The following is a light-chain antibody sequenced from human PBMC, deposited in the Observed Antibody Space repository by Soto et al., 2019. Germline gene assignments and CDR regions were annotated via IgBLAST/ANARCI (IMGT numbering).Light chain of an antibody. J-gene: IGKJ5*01. CDR1: QSISSY. CDR3: QQANSFPIT. Sequence: DIRMTQSPSSLSSSGVYIVTITCWASQSISSYLNWYQQKPGKAPKLLIYAASSLQSGVPSRFSGSGSGTDFTLTISSLQPEDFATYYCQQANSFPITFGQGTRLENK. V-gene: IGKV1-39*01. CDR2: AAS.